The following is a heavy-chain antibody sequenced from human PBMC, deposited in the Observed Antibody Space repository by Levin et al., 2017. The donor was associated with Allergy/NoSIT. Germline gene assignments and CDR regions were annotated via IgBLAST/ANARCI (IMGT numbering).Heavy chain of an antibody. J-gene: IGHJ6*02. Sequence: GGSLRLSCAASGFTFSSYAMHWVRQAPGKGLEWVAVISYDGSNKYYADSVKGRFTISRDNSKNTLYLQMNSLRAEDTAVYYCARVPPYQLLYYYYGMDVWGQGTTVTVSS. CDR1: GFTFSSYA. CDR3: ARVPPYQLLYYYYGMDV. CDR2: ISYDGSNK. V-gene: IGHV3-30*04. D-gene: IGHD2-2*01.